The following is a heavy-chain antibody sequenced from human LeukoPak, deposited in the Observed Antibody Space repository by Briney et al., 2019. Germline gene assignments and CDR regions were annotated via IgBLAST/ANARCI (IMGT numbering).Heavy chain of an antibody. D-gene: IGHD2-2*01. J-gene: IGHJ4*02. Sequence: PSETLSLTCTVSGYSISSGYYWGWIRQPPGKGLEWIGSIYHSGGTYYNPSLKSRVTISVDTSKNQFSLKLSSVTAADTAVYSCARSPVQCSSSSCFGFLFDYWGQGTLVIAPS. CDR3: ARSPVQCSSSSCFGFLFDY. CDR1: GYSISSGYY. CDR2: IYHSGGT. V-gene: IGHV4-38-2*02.